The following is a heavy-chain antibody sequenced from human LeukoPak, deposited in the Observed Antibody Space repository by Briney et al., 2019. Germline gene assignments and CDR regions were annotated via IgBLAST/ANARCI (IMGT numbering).Heavy chain of an antibody. V-gene: IGHV4-34*01. CDR2: INHSGTA. CDR3: STGLNRLAGPFES. J-gene: IGHJ4*02. CDR1: RRFSTGSF. Sequence: SETLSLTRPLQRRFSTGSFSTSIRQPPGKGLEWIGEINHSGTANYSPSLKSRVTMSADTSKNQLSLNLTSVTAADTAIYYYSTGLNRLAGPFESWGQGTVVTVSS. D-gene: IGHD2/OR15-2a*01.